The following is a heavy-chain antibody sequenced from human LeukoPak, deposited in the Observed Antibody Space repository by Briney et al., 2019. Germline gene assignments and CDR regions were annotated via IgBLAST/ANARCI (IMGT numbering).Heavy chain of an antibody. CDR1: GFTFSNYW. Sequence: GGSLRLSCAASGFTFSNYWMSWVRQAPGKGLEWVANIKQDGSEKSYVDSVKGRFTISRDNAKNLLFLQMNSLREEDAAVYYRAREGNRLAFDIWGQGTMVTVSS. V-gene: IGHV3-7*01. D-gene: IGHD1-14*01. CDR3: AREGNRLAFDI. J-gene: IGHJ3*02. CDR2: IKQDGSEK.